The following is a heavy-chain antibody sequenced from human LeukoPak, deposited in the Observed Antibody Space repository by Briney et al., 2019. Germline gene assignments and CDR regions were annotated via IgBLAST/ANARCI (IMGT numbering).Heavy chain of an antibody. CDR2: IYSGGTT. J-gene: IGHJ4*02. V-gene: IGHV3-53*01. CDR3: ARDPPGIAASVSGG. D-gene: IGHD6-13*01. Sequence: PGGSLRLSCTASGFTVSNNYMNWVRQAPRKGLEWVALIYSGGTTNYANSAKGRFTISRDNSKITLYLQMTSVRAEDTAVYYCARDPPGIAASVSGGWGQGTLVTVSS. CDR1: GFTVSNNY.